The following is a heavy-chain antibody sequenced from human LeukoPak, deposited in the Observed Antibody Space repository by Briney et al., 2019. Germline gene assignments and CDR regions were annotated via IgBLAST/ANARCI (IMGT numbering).Heavy chain of an antibody. CDR2: IXSKTDGGTT. CDR1: GFTFSNAW. J-gene: IGHJ4*02. Sequence: GGSLRLSCAASGFTFSNAWMSWVRQAPGKGLEWVGRIXSKTDGGTTXYAAPVKGRFTISRDDSKNTLYLQMNSLKTEDTAVYXCTTLPVXXXXXPGDYWGQGTLVTVSS. CDR3: TTLPVXXXXXPGDY. D-gene: IGHD1-14*01. V-gene: IGHV3-15*01.